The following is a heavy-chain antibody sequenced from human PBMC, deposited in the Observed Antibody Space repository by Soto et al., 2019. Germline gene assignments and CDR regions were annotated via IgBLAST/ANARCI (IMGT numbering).Heavy chain of an antibody. V-gene: IGHV4-34*01. CDR1: GGSFSGYY. Sequence: QVQLQQWGAGLLKPSETLSLTCAVYGGSFSGYYWSWIRQPPGKGLEWIGEINHSGSTNYNPSLKSRVTISVDTSKNQFSLKLSSVTAADTAVYYCARDPSRIQLWLQMTYYYYYGMDVWGQGTTVTVSS. D-gene: IGHD5-18*01. J-gene: IGHJ6*02. CDR3: ARDPSRIQLWLQMTYYYYYGMDV. CDR2: INHSGST.